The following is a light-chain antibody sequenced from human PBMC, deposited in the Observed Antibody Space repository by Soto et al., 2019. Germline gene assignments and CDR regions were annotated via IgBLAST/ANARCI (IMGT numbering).Light chain of an antibody. CDR3: QQYHKWPPIT. J-gene: IGKJ5*01. CDR1: QSVDGY. CDR2: GAS. Sequence: EVVMTQSPCTLSVSLGESATLSCRASQSVDGYLAWYQQKPGQAPRLLIYGASTRATGVTARFRGGGSGTEFTLTISSLQSEDSAVYYCQQYHKWPPITFGQGTRLEIK. V-gene: IGKV3-15*01.